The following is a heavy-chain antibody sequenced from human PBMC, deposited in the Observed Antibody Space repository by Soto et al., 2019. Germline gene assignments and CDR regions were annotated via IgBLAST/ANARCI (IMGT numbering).Heavy chain of an antibody. D-gene: IGHD3-10*01. V-gene: IGHV5-51*01. Sequence: EVQLVQSGAEVKKPGESLKISCKGSGYSFTSYWIGWVRQMPGKGLEWMGIIYPGDSDTRYSPSFQGQVTISADKSISXXYLQWSSLKASDTAMYYCARQSTGVNMVRGVPLDYWGQGTLVTVSS. CDR1: GYSFTSYW. CDR2: IYPGDSDT. J-gene: IGHJ4*02. CDR3: ARQSTGVNMVRGVPLDY.